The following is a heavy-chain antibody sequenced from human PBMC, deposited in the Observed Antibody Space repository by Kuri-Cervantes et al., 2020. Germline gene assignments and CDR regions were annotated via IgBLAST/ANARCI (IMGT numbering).Heavy chain of an antibody. J-gene: IGHJ4*02. CDR3: ARGLVGSLRHAFDV. CDR2: IRSKANSYAT. V-gene: IGHV3-73*01. D-gene: IGHD1-26*01. CDR1: GFTFSGSA. Sequence: GGSLRLSCAASGFTFSGSAMHWVRQASGKGLEWVGRIRSKANSYATAYAASVKGRFTISRDDSKNTAYLQMNSLRADDTAVYFCARGLVGSLRHAFDVWGQGTLVTVSS.